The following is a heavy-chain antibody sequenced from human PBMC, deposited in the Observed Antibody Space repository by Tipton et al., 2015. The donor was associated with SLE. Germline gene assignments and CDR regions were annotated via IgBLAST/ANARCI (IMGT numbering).Heavy chain of an antibody. CDR1: GFTFSSYS. CDR2: ISSSSSYI. J-gene: IGHJ4*02. V-gene: IGHV3-21*01. CDR3: ARDTRDCSGGSCYALGY. D-gene: IGHD2-15*01. Sequence: SLRLSCAASGFTFSSYSMNWVRQAPGKGLEWVSSISSSSSYIYYADSVKGRFTISRDNSKNTLYLQMNSLRAEDTAVYYCARDTRDCSGGSCYALGYWGQGTLVTVSS.